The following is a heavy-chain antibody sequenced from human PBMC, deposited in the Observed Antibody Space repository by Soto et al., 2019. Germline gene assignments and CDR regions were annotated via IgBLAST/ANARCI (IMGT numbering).Heavy chain of an antibody. Sequence: QITLKESGPTLVKPTQTLTLTCTFSGFSLSTSDVGVGWIRQPPGKALEWLALIYWNDDKFYSPSLKSRPTIPQDTSKNQGVLIMTHVGPVGTATYYCAHRRPVGRVGPNTIWFDPWGQGTLVTVSS. CDR1: GFSLSTSDVG. CDR2: IYWNDDK. V-gene: IGHV2-5*01. CDR3: AHRRPVGRVGPNTIWFDP. J-gene: IGHJ5*02. D-gene: IGHD1-26*01.